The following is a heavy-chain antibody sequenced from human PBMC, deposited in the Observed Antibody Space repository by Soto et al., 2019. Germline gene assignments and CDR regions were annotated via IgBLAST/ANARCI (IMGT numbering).Heavy chain of an antibody. V-gene: IGHV4-59*01. Sequence: SETLSLTCTVSGGSISSYYWSWIRQPPGKGLEWIGYIYYSGSTNYNPSLKSRVTISVDTSKNQFSLKLSSVTAADTAVYYCARELRIAVAAINWFDPWGQGTLVTVSS. D-gene: IGHD6-19*01. CDR2: IYYSGST. J-gene: IGHJ5*02. CDR3: ARELRIAVAAINWFDP. CDR1: GGSISSYY.